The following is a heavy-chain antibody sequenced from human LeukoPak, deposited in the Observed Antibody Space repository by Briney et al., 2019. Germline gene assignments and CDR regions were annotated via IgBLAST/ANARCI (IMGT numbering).Heavy chain of an antibody. CDR3: ARRTLGERQLVDWFDP. CDR2: IYYSGST. D-gene: IGHD6-13*01. Sequence: SETLSLTCTVSGGSISSSSYYWGWIRQPPGKGLEWIGSIYYSGSTYYNPSLKSRVTISVDTSKNQFSLKLSSVTAADTAVYYCARRTLGERQLVDWFDPWGQGTLVTVSS. J-gene: IGHJ5*02. V-gene: IGHV4-39*01. CDR1: GGSISSSSYY.